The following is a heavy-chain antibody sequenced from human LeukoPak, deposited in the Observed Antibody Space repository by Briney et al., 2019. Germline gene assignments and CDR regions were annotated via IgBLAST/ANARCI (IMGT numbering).Heavy chain of an antibody. Sequence: LPGGSLRLSCAASGFTFSSYAMHWVRQAPGKGLEWVAVISYDGSNKYYADSVKGRFTISRDNSKNTLYLQMNSLRAEDTAVYYCARGMYYYDSSGYYEGDYWGQGTLVTVSS. D-gene: IGHD3-22*01. CDR3: ARGMYYYDSSGYYEGDY. CDR1: GFTFSSYA. V-gene: IGHV3-30-3*01. CDR2: ISYDGSNK. J-gene: IGHJ4*02.